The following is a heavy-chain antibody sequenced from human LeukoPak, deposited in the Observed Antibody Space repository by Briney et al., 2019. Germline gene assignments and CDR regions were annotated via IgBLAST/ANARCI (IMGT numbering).Heavy chain of an antibody. J-gene: IGHJ4*02. V-gene: IGHV1-2*02. CDR2: ISPNSGGT. CDR1: GYTFTGYY. D-gene: IGHD3-22*01. Sequence: ASVKVSCKASGYTFTGYYMHWVRRAPGQGLEWMGWISPNSGGTNYAQKFQGRVTMTRDTSISTAYMELSRLRSDDTAVYYCARDLFYYYDSSGYSGCVAYWGQGTLVTVSS. CDR3: ARDLFYYYDSSGYSGCVAY.